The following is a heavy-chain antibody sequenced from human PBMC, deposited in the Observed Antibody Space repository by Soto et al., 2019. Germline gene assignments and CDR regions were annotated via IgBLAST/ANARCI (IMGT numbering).Heavy chain of an antibody. D-gene: IGHD3-10*01. CDR1: GYTFSSYW. CDR3: ARKFAPEFFDS. J-gene: IGHJ4*02. CDR2: IYPGDSDT. Sequence: EVHLVQSGAEVKKSGESLKISCKGSGYTFSSYWIAWVRQMPGKGLEWMGIIYPGDSDTKYSPAFQGQVTISADKSINTAYRQWTSLEASDTAMYYCARKFAPEFFDSWGQGTLVTVSS. V-gene: IGHV5-51*01.